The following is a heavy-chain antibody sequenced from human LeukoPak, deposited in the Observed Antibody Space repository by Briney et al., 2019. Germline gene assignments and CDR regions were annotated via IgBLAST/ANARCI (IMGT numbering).Heavy chain of an antibody. CDR2: IYYSGST. J-gene: IGHJ4*02. D-gene: IGHD4-17*01. CDR3: ARGSENDYGDFHFDY. V-gene: IGHV4-59*06. Sequence: SETLSLTCTVSGGSISSYYWSWIRQHPGKGLERIGYIYYSGSTYYNPSLKSRVTISVDTSKNQFSLKLSSVTAADTAVYYCARGSENDYGDFHFDYWGQGTLVTVSS. CDR1: GGSISSYY.